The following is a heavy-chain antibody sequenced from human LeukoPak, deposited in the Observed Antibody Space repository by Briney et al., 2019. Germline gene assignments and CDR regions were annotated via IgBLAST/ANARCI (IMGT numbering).Heavy chain of an antibody. J-gene: IGHJ5*02. D-gene: IGHD6-19*01. CDR2: ISGSGGST. V-gene: IGHV3-23*01. Sequence: GGSLRLSCAASGFTFSKYGMSWVRQAPGKGLEWVSVISGSGGSTFYADSVKGRFTISRDNSKNTLYLQMNSLRVEDTAVYYCAKGIPVAGRGISPWGQGTLVTVSS. CDR1: GFTFSKYG. CDR3: AKGIPVAGRGISP.